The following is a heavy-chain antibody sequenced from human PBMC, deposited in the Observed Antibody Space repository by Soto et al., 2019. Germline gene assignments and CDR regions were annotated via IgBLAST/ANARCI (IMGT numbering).Heavy chain of an antibody. D-gene: IGHD2-2*01. CDR1: GFTFSSYA. V-gene: IGHV3-23*01. J-gene: IGHJ6*02. Sequence: GGSLRLSCAASGFTFSSYAMSWVRQAPGKGLEWVSAISGSGGSTYYADSVKGRFTISRDNSKNTLYLQMNSLRAEDTAVYYCAKDHCSSTSCYIDIYYYYGMDVWGQGTTVTVSS. CDR3: AKDHCSSTSCYIDIYYYYGMDV. CDR2: ISGSGGST.